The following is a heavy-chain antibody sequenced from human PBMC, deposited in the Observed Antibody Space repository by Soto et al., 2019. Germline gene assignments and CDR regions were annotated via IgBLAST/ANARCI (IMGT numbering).Heavy chain of an antibody. CDR3: ARLGHRDDYCYVMDV. CDR2: IIPIFGTA. Sequence: SVKVSCKASGGTFSSYAISWVRQAPGQGLEWMGGIIPIFGTANYAQKFQGRVTITADESTSTAYMELSSLRSEDTAVYYCARLGHRDDYCYVMDVWGQGTTVTVSS. V-gene: IGHV1-69*13. CDR1: GGTFSSYA. J-gene: IGHJ6*02.